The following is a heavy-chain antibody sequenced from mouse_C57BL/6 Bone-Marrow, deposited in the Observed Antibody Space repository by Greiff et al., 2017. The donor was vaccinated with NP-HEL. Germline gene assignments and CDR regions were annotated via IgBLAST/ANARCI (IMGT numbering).Heavy chain of an antibody. V-gene: IGHV1-61*01. Sequence: QVQLQQPGAELVRPGSSVKLSCKASGYTFTSYWMDWVKQRPGQGLEWIGNIYPSDSETHYNQKFKDKATLTVDKSSSTAYMQLSSLTSEDSAVYYCARCAYYYGSSFYWYFDVWGTGTTVTVSS. J-gene: IGHJ1*03. CDR3: ARCAYYYGSSFYWYFDV. D-gene: IGHD1-1*01. CDR2: IYPSDSET. CDR1: GYTFTSYW.